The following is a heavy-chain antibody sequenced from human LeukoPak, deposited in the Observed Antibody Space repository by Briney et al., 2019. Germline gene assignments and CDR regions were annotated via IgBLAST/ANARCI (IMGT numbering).Heavy chain of an antibody. D-gene: IGHD5-12*01. Sequence: GGSVRLSCAAWGLTFSSHCVHWLRHAPGKGRVWVSRMNTDGSSINYADSVKGRFTISRDNAKNTLYLQMNSLRAEDTAVYYCARGGEGYNGPGFNWGQGTLVTVSS. V-gene: IGHV3-74*01. CDR3: ARGGEGYNGPGFN. CDR2: MNTDGSSI. CDR1: GLTFSSHC. J-gene: IGHJ4*02.